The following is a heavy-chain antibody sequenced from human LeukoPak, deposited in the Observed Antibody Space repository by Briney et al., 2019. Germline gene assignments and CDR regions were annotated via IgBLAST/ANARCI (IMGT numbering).Heavy chain of an antibody. D-gene: IGHD5-12*01. CDR3: AKDLLAATIDYYFDY. CDR1: GFQLTTYW. J-gene: IGHJ4*02. V-gene: IGHV3-74*01. Sequence: GGSLRLSCAASGFQLTTYWMHWVRQVPGKGLVWLSRINSDGSIIHYAGSVEGRFTISRDNAKNTLYVQMNSLRAEDTAVYYCAKDLLAATIDYYFDYWGQGTLVTVSS. CDR2: INSDGSII.